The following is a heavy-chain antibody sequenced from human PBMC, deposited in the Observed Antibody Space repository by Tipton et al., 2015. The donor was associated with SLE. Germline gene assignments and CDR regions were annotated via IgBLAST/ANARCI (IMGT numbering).Heavy chain of an antibody. V-gene: IGHV3-48*02. Sequence: SLRLSCTASGFAFSFHTMTWVRQAPGKGLEWVSGVTNSGGTTWYADSVKGRFTISRDNAKNSLYLQMNSLRNEDTAMYYCARGYDFWSGYRQSYDALDVWGQGTMVTVSS. CDR2: VTNSGGTT. J-gene: IGHJ3*01. CDR3: ARGYDFWSGYRQSYDALDV. CDR1: GFAFSFHT. D-gene: IGHD3-3*01.